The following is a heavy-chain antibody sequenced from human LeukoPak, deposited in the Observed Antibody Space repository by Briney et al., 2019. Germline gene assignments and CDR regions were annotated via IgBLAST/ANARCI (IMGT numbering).Heavy chain of an antibody. Sequence: PSGTLSLTCAVSGGSISSSNWWSWVRQPPGKGLEWIGEIYHSGSTNYNPSLKSRVTISVDKSKNQFSLKLSSVTAADTAVYYCASVRIAVATNWFDPWGQGTLVTVSS. CDR1: GGSISSSNW. D-gene: IGHD6-19*01. CDR3: ASVRIAVATNWFDP. CDR2: IYHSGST. V-gene: IGHV4-4*02. J-gene: IGHJ5*02.